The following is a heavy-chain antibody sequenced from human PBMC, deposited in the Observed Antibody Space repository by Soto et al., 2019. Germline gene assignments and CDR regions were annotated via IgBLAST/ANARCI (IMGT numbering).Heavy chain of an antibody. CDR3: AKDRIAIAE. Sequence: QVQLVESGGGVVQPGRSLRLSCAASGFTFSSYGMHWVRQAPGKGLEWVAVIWYDGSIKYYVDSVKGRFTISRDNSNNTLDLQMNSLRAEDTAVYYCAKDRIAIAEWGQGTLVTVSS. J-gene: IGHJ4*02. CDR1: GFTFSSYG. V-gene: IGHV3-33*06. D-gene: IGHD6-13*01. CDR2: IWYDGSIK.